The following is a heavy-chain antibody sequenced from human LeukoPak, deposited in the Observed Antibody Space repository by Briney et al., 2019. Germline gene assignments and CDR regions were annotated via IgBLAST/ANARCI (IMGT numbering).Heavy chain of an antibody. J-gene: IGHJ6*03. CDR2: ISWDGGST. D-gene: IGHD6-25*01. V-gene: IGHV3-43D*03. CDR1: GFTFDDYA. CDR3: AKDGGRATRRVYYYYYMDV. Sequence: GGSLRLSCAASGFTFDDYAMHWVRQAPGKGLEWVSLISWDGGSTYYADSVKGRFTISRDNSKNSLYLQMNSLRAEDTALYYCAKDGGRATRRVYYYYYMDVWGKGTTVTVSS.